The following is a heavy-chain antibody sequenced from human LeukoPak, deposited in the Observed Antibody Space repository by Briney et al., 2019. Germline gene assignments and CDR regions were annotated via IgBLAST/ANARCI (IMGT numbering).Heavy chain of an antibody. CDR1: GFTFSNYS. V-gene: IGHV3-21*01. CDR2: ISSSTIYT. CDR3: ASRGYCSSTSCDLSDY. Sequence: GGSLRLSCAASGFTFSNYSMNWVRQAPGKGLDWVSSISSSTIYTYYADSLQGRFTISRDNAKNSLYLQMNGLSPEDTAVYYCASRGYCSSTSCDLSDYWGQGTLVTVSS. D-gene: IGHD2-2*01. J-gene: IGHJ4*02.